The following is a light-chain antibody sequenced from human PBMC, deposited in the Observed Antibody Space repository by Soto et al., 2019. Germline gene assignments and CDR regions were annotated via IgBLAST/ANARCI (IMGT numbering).Light chain of an antibody. V-gene: IGKV3-15*01. J-gene: IGKJ1*01. Sequence: ESVSMQSPGTLSLSPGARLPLSCRTSQSLSTRSLAWYQQKPGQAPSLLIHGASTRAPGFPARFSGSGSGTDFTLTISSLQSEDFAVYYCQQYDNWPWTFGQGTTVEIK. CDR1: QSLSTRS. CDR3: QQYDNWPWT. CDR2: GAS.